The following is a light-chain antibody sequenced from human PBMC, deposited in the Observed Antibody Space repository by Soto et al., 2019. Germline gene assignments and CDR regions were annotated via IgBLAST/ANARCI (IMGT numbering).Light chain of an antibody. CDR2: QAS. Sequence: DIQMTQSPSTLSASVGDRVTITCRASQSIINWLAWYQQKPGKAPKLLIHQASTLQSGVPSRFSGSGSGTEFTLNISSLQPDDFATYYCQQYNSHSETFGQGTKVDI. CDR1: QSIINW. J-gene: IGKJ1*01. V-gene: IGKV1-5*03. CDR3: QQYNSHSET.